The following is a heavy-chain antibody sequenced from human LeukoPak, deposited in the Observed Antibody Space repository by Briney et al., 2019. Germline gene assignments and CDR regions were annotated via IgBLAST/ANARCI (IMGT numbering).Heavy chain of an antibody. D-gene: IGHD6-19*01. CDR2: IYYSGST. J-gene: IGHJ4*02. Sequence: SETLSLTCTVSGGSISSYYWSWIRQPPGKGLEWIGSIYYSGSTYYNPSLKSRVTISVDTSKNQFSLKLRSVTAADTAVYYCARRSGSANFDYWGQGTLVTVSS. V-gene: IGHV4-59*05. CDR3: ARRSGSANFDY. CDR1: GGSISSYY.